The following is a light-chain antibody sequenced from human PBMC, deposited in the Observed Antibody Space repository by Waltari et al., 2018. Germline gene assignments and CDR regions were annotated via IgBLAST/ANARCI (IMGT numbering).Light chain of an antibody. CDR3: NSRDISAKHHVL. V-gene: IGLV3-19*01. CDR2: GRY. J-gene: IGLJ2*01. CDR1: SLRKYY. Sequence: SSELTQEPAVSVALGQTVTITCQGDSLRKYYAGWYQQKPGQAPLLFLYGRYTRPSGIPDRFSASSSGDTASLTITGTQAEDEADYYCNSRDISAKHHVLFGGGTKLTVL.